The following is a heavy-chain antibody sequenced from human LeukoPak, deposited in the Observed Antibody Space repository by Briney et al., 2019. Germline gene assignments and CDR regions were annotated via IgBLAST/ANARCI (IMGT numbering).Heavy chain of an antibody. CDR1: GFTFNNYA. Sequence: GGSLRLSCTASGFTFNNYAMSWVRQAPGKGLEWVSSLSNDDVKTYYADFVKGRSTISRDNSKNTLYLEVNSLRAEDTAVYYCARDRGNSYDSNGYTYTFFDYWGQGTLVTVSS. D-gene: IGHD3-22*01. CDR2: LSNDDVKT. CDR3: ARDRGNSYDSNGYTYTFFDY. V-gene: IGHV3-23*01. J-gene: IGHJ4*02.